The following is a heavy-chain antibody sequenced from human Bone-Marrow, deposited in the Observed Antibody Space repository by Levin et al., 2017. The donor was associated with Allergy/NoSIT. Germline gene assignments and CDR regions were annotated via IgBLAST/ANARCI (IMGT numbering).Heavy chain of an antibody. D-gene: IGHD1-1*01. CDR3: AKAHGYAAGKGYFQD. Sequence: GGSLRLSCAASGFNFDNYAMHWVRLVPGKGLEWVSGISWNSGTIGYADSVKGRFTISRDSAKSSLYLEMNRLRAEDAVLYCCAKAHGYAAGKGYFQDWGQGTLVTLSS. V-gene: IGHV3-9*01. J-gene: IGHJ1*01. CDR2: ISWNSGTI. CDR1: GFNFDNYA.